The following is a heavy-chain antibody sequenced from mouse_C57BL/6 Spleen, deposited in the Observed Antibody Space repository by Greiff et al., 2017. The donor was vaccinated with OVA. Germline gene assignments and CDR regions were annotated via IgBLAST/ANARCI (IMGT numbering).Heavy chain of an antibody. CDR3: ARSLLRAMDY. J-gene: IGHJ4*01. Sequence: QVQLQQSGPELVKPGASVKISCKASGYAFSSSWMNWVKQRPGKGLEWIGRIYPGDGDTNYNGKFKGKATLTADKSSSTAYMQLSSLISEDSAVYFCARSLLRAMDYWGQGTSVTVSS. D-gene: IGHD1-1*01. CDR2: IYPGDGDT. CDR1: GYAFSSSW. V-gene: IGHV1-82*01.